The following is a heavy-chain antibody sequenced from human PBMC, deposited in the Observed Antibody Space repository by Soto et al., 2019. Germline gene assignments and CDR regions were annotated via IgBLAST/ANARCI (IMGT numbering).Heavy chain of an antibody. D-gene: IGHD3-9*01. CDR2: IYWDDDK. V-gene: IGHV2-5*02. J-gene: IGHJ4*02. CDR3: AHRRILKGYDLLTGYYTPYFDY. CDR1: GFSLSTSGVG. Sequence: QITLKESGPTLVKPTQTLTLTCTFSGFSLSTSGVGVGWIRQPPGKALEWLALIYWDDDKRYSPSLKSRLTITKDTSKNQVVLTMTNMDPGDTATYYCAHRRILKGYDLLTGYYTPYFDYWGQGNLVTVSS.